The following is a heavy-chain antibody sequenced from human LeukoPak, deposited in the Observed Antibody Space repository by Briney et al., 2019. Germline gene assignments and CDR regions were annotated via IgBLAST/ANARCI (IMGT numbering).Heavy chain of an antibody. V-gene: IGHV4-34*01. J-gene: IGHJ5*02. CDR2: INHSGST. D-gene: IGHD6-13*01. CDR3: ARRRSWSSVFWFDP. CDR1: GGSFSGYY. Sequence: PSETLSLTCAVYGGSFSGYYWSWIRQPPGKGLEWIGEINHSGSTNYNPSLKSRVTISVDTSKNQFSLKLSSVTAADTAVYYCARRRSWSSVFWFDPWGQGTLVTVSS.